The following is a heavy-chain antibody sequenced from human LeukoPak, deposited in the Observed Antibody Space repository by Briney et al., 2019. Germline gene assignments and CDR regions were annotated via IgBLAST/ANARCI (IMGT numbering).Heavy chain of an antibody. Sequence: GGSLRLSCAASGFTFSSYWMNWVRQAPGKGLEWVSSISSSSSYIYYADSVKGRFTISRDNAKNSLYLQMNSLRAEDTAVYYCAREGIAAAGHDYWGQGTLVTVSS. V-gene: IGHV3-21*01. CDR1: GFTFSSYW. J-gene: IGHJ4*02. CDR3: AREGIAAAGHDY. CDR2: ISSSSSYI. D-gene: IGHD6-13*01.